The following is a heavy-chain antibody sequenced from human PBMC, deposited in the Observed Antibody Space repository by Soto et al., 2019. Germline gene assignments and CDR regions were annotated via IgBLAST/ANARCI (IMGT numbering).Heavy chain of an antibody. D-gene: IGHD3-10*01. CDR3: AGSKNRGESFDY. CDR2: IAYSGDT. V-gene: IGHV4-61*08. CDR1: VGSIISADSY. Sequence: SETLSLTCAVSVGSIISADSYWFWIRKHPGKGLEWIGYIAYSGDTYYNPSLRSRVTISADPSKKQFSLSLSPVSAADTALYFCAGSKNRGESFDYWGQGALVTVSS. J-gene: IGHJ4*02.